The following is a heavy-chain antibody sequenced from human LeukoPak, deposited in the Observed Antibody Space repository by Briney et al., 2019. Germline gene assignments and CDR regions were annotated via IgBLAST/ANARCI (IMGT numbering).Heavy chain of an antibody. V-gene: IGHV3-30*02. J-gene: IGHJ5*02. CDR2: IRYDGSNK. CDR1: GFTFSSYG. Sequence: GGSLRLSCAASGFTFSSYGMHWVRQAPGKGLEWVAFIRYDGSNKYYADSVKGRFTISRDNSKNTLYLQMNSLRAEDTAVYYCAKGTAPSALIAIPNWFDPWGQGTLVTVSS. D-gene: IGHD2-21*01. CDR3: AKGTAPSALIAIPNWFDP.